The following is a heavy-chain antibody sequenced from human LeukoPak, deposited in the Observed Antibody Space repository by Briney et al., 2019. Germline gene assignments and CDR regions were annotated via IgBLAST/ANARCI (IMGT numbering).Heavy chain of an antibody. J-gene: IGHJ4*02. CDR3: AKDLSLRDFWSGYFDY. D-gene: IGHD3-3*01. CDR1: GFIFSNYG. CDR2: ISASGSAT. V-gene: IGHV3-23*01. Sequence: PWGSLRLSCAASGFIFSNYGMNWVRQAPGKGLEWVAAISASGSATSYADSVRGRFTISRDNSKSATYLQMNSLRAEDTAVFYCAKDLSLRDFWSGYFDYRGQGIPVTVSS.